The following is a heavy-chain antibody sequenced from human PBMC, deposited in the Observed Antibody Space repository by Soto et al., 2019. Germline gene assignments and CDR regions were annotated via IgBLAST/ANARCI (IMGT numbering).Heavy chain of an antibody. J-gene: IGHJ3*02. V-gene: IGHV4-28*01. CDR2: IFHSGTT. CDR3: ARSPYADAIDI. D-gene: IGHD2-2*01. Sequence: PSETLSLTCAVSGYSITNVNWWAWIRQPPGKGLEWIGYIFHSGTTHYNPSLKSRVTMSVDTSKNQFSLKVDSLTAEDTAVYYCARSPYADAIDIWGQGTMVTVSS. CDR1: GYSITNVNW.